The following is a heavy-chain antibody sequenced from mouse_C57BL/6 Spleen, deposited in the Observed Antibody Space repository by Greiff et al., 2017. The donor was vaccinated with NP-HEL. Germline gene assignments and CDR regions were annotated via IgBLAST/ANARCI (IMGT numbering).Heavy chain of an antibody. CDR2: ISSGSSTI. Sequence: EVQRVESGGGLVKPGGSLKLSCAASGFTFSDYGMHWVRQAPEKGLEWVAYISSGSSTIYYADTVKGRFTISRDNAKNTLFLQMTSLRSEDTAMYYCARKGPKAYYSNYGPLDYWGQGTSVTVSS. J-gene: IGHJ4*01. CDR3: ARKGPKAYYSNYGPLDY. CDR1: GFTFSDYG. V-gene: IGHV5-17*01. D-gene: IGHD2-5*01.